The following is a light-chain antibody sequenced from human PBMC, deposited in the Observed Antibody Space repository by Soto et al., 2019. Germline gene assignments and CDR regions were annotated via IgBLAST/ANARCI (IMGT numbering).Light chain of an antibody. CDR3: ASHTTTNTRV. Sequence: QSVLTQHASVSGSPGQSIAISCTGTSSDVGAYDYVSWYQQHPDRAPRLVIYEVSNRPSGVSNRFSGSKSVNTATLTISGLQAEDEADYYCASHTTTNTRVFGTGTKVTVL. V-gene: IGLV2-14*03. J-gene: IGLJ1*01. CDR1: SSDVGAYDY. CDR2: EVS.